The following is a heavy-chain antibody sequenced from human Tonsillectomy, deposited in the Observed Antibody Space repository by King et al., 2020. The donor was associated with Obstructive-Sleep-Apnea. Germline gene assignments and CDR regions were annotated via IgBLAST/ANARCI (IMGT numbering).Heavy chain of an antibody. CDR3: ARGEYSSSWYYFDY. CDR1: GGSISSYY. Sequence: QLQESGPGLVKPSETLSLTCTVSGGSISSYYWSWIRQPPGKGLEWIGYIYYSGSTNYNPSLKIRVTISVDTSKNQFSLQLSSVTAADTAVYYCARGEYSSSWYYFDYWGQGTLVTVSS. CDR2: IYYSGST. D-gene: IGHD6-13*01. V-gene: IGHV4-59*01. J-gene: IGHJ4*02.